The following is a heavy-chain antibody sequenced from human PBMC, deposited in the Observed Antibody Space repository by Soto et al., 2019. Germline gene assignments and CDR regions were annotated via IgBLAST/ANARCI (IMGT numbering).Heavy chain of an antibody. CDR3: ARGGNYYGSGSYYSLHYYYYYGMDV. D-gene: IGHD3-10*01. CDR1: GYTFTSYY. Sequence: ASVKVSCKASGYTFTSYYMHWVRQAPGQGLEWMGWINPNSGGTNYAQKFQGWVTMTRDTSISTAYMELSRLRSDDTAVYYCARGGNYYGSGSYYSLHYYYYYGMDVWGQGTTVTVSS. CDR2: INPNSGGT. J-gene: IGHJ6*02. V-gene: IGHV1-2*04.